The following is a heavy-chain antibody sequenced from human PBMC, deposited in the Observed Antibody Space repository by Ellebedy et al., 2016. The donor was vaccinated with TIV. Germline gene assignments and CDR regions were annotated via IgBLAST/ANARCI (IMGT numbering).Heavy chain of an antibody. CDR2: INQDGSEK. D-gene: IGHD2/OR15-2a*01. J-gene: IGHJ4*02. Sequence: PGGSLRLSFAASGFSFSSSCMSWVRQAPGKGLEWVANINQDGSEKYYVDSVKGRFTISRDNAKNSLYVQMKNLRAEDTAVYYCARGNSFNWIADFDYWGQGTLVTVSS. CDR3: ARGNSFNWIADFDY. CDR1: GFSFSSSC. V-gene: IGHV3-7*01.